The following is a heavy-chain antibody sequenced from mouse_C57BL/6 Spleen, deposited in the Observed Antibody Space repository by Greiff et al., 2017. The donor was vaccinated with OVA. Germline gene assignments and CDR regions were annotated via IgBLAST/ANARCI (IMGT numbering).Heavy chain of an antibody. D-gene: IGHD1-1*01. CDR2: IYPGDGDT. CDR1: GYAFSSSW. Sequence: QVQLQQSGPELVKPGASVKISCKASGYAFSSSWMNWVKQRPGKGLEWIGRIYPGDGDTNYNGKFKGKATLTADKSSSTAYMQLSSLTSEDSAVYFCARSILQYFGGWGTGTTVTVSS. CDR3: ARSILQYFGG. J-gene: IGHJ1*03. V-gene: IGHV1-82*01.